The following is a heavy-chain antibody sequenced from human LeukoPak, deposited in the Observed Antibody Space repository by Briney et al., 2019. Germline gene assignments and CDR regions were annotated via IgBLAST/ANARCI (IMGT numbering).Heavy chain of an antibody. CDR3: ARGDLTYYYYYRDV. V-gene: IGHV4-34*01. CDR2: INHSGST. CDR1: GGSFSGYY. J-gene: IGHJ6*03. Sequence: SETLSLTCAVYGGSFSGYYWSWIRQPPGKGLEWIGEINHSGSTNYNPSLKSRVTISVDTSKNQFSLKLSSVTAADTAVYYCARGDLTYYYYYRDVWGKGTTVSVSS.